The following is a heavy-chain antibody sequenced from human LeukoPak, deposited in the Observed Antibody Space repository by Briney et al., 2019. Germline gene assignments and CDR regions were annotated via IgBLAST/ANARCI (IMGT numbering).Heavy chain of an antibody. V-gene: IGHV1-18*01. CDR3: ARLGRATVVTRYYYGMDV. J-gene: IGHJ6*02. CDR2: ISAYNGNT. D-gene: IGHD4-23*01. Sequence: GASVKVSCKASGYTFTSYGISWVRLAPGQGLEWMGWISAYNGNTNYAQKLQGRVTMTTDTSTSTAYMELRSLRSDDTAVYYCARLGRATVVTRYYYGMDVWGQGTTVTVSS. CDR1: GYTFTSYG.